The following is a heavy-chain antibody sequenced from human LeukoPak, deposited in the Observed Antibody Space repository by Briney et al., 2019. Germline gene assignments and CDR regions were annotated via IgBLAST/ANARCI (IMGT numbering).Heavy chain of an antibody. D-gene: IGHD2-21*02. CDR3: AREGGGDYYFDY. CDR1: GGSISSGDYY. CDR2: IYYSGST. V-gene: IGHV4-30-4*08. J-gene: IGHJ4*02. Sequence: PSETLSLTXTVSGGSISSGDYYWSWIRQPPGKGLEWIGYIYYSGSTYYNPSLKSRVTISVDTSKNQFSLKLSSVTAADTAVYYCAREGGGDYYFDYWGQGTLVTVSS.